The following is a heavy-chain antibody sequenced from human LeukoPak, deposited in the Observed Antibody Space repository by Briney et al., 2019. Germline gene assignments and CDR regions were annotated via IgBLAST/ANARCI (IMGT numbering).Heavy chain of an antibody. V-gene: IGHV3-23*01. J-gene: IGHJ3*02. CDR1: GFTFSSYG. CDR2: ISGSGGST. CDR3: AKDGSSGYYYVSAFDI. Sequence: SGGSLRLSCAASGFTFSSYGMSWVRQAPGKGLEWVSAISGSGGSTYSADSVKGRFTISRDNSKNTLYLQMNSLRAEDTAVYYCAKDGSSGYYYVSAFDIWGQGTMVTVSS. D-gene: IGHD3-22*01.